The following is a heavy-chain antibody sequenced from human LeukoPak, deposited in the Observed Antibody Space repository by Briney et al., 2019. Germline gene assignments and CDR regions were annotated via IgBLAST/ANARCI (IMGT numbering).Heavy chain of an antibody. Sequence: PGGSLRLSCAASGFTFGDYWMHWVRQAPGKGPVWVSRINSDGSSTGYADSVQGGFTISRDNAKNTLFLQMNSLRVEDTAVYYCASTNRLDYWGQGTLVTVSS. V-gene: IGHV3-74*01. J-gene: IGHJ4*02. CDR1: GFTFGDYW. CDR3: ASTNRLDY. CDR2: INSDGSST. D-gene: IGHD2/OR15-2a*01.